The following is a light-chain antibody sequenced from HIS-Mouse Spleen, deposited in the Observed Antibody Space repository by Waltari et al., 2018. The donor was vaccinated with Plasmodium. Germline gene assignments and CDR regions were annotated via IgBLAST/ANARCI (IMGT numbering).Light chain of an antibody. CDR1: QSVSSN. Sequence: EIVMTQSPAPLSVSPGERATLSCRASQSVSSNLAWYQQKPGQAPRLLIYGASTRATGIPARFSGRGSGTEFTLTISSLQSEDFAVYDCQQYNNWSFTFGPGTKVDIK. V-gene: IGKV3-15*01. CDR3: QQYNNWSFT. J-gene: IGKJ3*01. CDR2: GAS.